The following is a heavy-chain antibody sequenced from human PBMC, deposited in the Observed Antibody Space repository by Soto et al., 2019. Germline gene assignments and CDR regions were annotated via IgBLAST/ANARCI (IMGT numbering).Heavy chain of an antibody. J-gene: IGHJ5*02. V-gene: IGHV4-39*01. CDR3: SSRVTDAPT. Sequence: SETLSLTCTVSGGSIRSSDYYWGWVRQPPEKGLEWIGSIFYSGNTYYNPSPKSRVTISVDTSRNQLSLKLTSVTAADTAVYYCSSRVTDAPTWGQGTLVTVSS. CDR1: GGSIRSSDYY. D-gene: IGHD3-10*01. CDR2: IFYSGNT.